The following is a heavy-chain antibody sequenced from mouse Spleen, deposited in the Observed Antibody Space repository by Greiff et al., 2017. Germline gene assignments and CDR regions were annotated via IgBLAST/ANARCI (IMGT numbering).Heavy chain of an antibody. CDR1: GYSITSGYD. Sequence: EVQLQQSGPGMVKPSQSLSLTCTVTGYSITSGYDWHWIRHFPGNKLEWMGYISYSGSTNYNPSLKSRISITHDTSKNHFFLKLNSVTTEDTATYYCARGNYDYDGYAMDYWGQGTSVTVSS. J-gene: IGHJ4*01. CDR2: ISYSGST. D-gene: IGHD2-4*01. V-gene: IGHV3-1*01. CDR3: ARGNYDYDGYAMDY.